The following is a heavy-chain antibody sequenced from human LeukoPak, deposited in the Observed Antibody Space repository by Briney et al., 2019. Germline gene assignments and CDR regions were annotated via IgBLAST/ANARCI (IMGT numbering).Heavy chain of an antibody. J-gene: IGHJ1*01. Sequence: SETLSLTCAVSGYSISSGYSWGWIRQPPGKGLEWIGSIYYSGSTYYNPSLKSRVTISVDTSKNQFSLKLSSVTAADTAVYYCARDDSGSYYDYFQHWGQGTLVTVSS. CDR1: GYSISSGYS. CDR3: ARDDSGSYYDYFQH. CDR2: IYYSGST. D-gene: IGHD1-26*01. V-gene: IGHV4-38-2*02.